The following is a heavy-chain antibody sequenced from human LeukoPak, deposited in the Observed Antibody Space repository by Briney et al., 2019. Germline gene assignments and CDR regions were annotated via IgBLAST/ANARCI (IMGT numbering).Heavy chain of an antibody. Sequence: KPSETLSLTCTVSGGSISSSSYYWGWIRQPPGKGLEWIGEINHSGSTNYNPSLKSRVTISVDTSKNQFSLKLSSVTAADTAVYYCARAGGLGSRSYYGSGSYLNYWGQGTLVTVSS. V-gene: IGHV4-39*07. CDR3: ARAGGLGSRSYYGSGSYLNY. D-gene: IGHD3-10*01. J-gene: IGHJ4*02. CDR1: GGSISSSSYY. CDR2: INHSGST.